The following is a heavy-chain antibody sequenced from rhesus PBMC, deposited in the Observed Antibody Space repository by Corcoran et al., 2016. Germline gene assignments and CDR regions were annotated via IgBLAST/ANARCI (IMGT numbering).Heavy chain of an antibody. CDR3: ARGTGTIDV. J-gene: IGHJ5-1*01. CDR2: IFGSIGST. V-gene: IGHV4S7*01. CDR1: GGSISGGYG. Sequence: QVQLQESGPGLGKPSETLSPTCAVSGGSISGGYGWSWIRPPPGKGLEWIGHIFGSIGSTYYNPSLKSRVTISRDTSKNQFSLKLSSVTAADTAVYYCARGTGTIDVWGPGVLVTVSS. D-gene: IGHD1-44*01.